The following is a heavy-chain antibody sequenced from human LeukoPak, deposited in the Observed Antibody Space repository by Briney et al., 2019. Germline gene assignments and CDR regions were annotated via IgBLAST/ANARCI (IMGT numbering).Heavy chain of an antibody. CDR2: ISGSGGST. D-gene: IGHD3-10*01. Sequence: PGGSLRLSCAASGFTFSSYGMSWVRQAPGKGLEWVSAISGSGGSTYYADSVKGRFTISRDNSKNTLYLQMNSLRAEDTAVYYCATYNSDSGVIDYWGPGTLVTVSS. CDR1: GFTFSSYG. V-gene: IGHV3-23*01. J-gene: IGHJ4*02. CDR3: ATYNSDSGVIDY.